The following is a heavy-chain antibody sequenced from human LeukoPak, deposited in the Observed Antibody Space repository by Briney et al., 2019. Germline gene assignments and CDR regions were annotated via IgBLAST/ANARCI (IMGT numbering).Heavy chain of an antibody. CDR1: GFTFSSYA. D-gene: IGHD7-27*01. J-gene: IGHJ4*02. CDR2: IYSGGST. Sequence: SGGSLRLSCAASGFTFSSYAMSWVRQAPGKGLEWVSVIYSGGSTYYADSVKGRFTISRHNSKNTLYLQMNSLRAEDTAVYYCARLTGEFDYWGQGTLVTVSS. V-gene: IGHV3-53*04. CDR3: ARLTGEFDY.